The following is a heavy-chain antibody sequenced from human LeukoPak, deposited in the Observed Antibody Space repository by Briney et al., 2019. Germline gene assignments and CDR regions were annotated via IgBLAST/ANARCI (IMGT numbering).Heavy chain of an antibody. CDR1: GHTFTGYY. J-gene: IGHJ5*02. CDR2: MNPNSGNT. Sequence: ASVKVSCKASGHTFTGYYMHWVRQATGQGLEWMGWMNPNSGNTGYAQKFQGRVTMTRNTSISTAYMELSSLRSEDTAVYYCARGRGRIYGDYLWGQGTLVTVSS. CDR3: ARGRGRIYGDYL. D-gene: IGHD4-17*01. V-gene: IGHV1-8*02.